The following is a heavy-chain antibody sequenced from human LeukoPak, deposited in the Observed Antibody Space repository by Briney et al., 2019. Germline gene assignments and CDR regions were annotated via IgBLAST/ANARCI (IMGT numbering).Heavy chain of an antibody. Sequence: GGSLTLSCAASGFTVSNNYMRWVRQAPGKGLEWVSLIYSGGSTYYADSVKGRFTISRDNAKNSLYLQMNSLRAEDTAVYYCASGVAFDYWGQGTLVTVSS. CDR3: ASGVAFDY. CDR1: GFTVSNNY. CDR2: IYSGGST. D-gene: IGHD3-3*01. V-gene: IGHV3-66*01. J-gene: IGHJ4*02.